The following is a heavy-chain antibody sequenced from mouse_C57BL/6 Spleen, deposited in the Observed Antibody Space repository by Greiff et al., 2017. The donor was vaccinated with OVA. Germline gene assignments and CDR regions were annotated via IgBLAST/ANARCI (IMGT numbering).Heavy chain of an antibody. D-gene: IGHD1-1*01. V-gene: IGHV1-18*01. Sequence: VQLKQSGPELVKPGASVKIPCKASGYTFTDYNMDWVKQSHGKSLEWIGDINPNNGGTIYNQKFKGKATLTVDKSSSTAYMELRSLTSEDTAVYYCARSYYYGSSLYAMDYWGQGTSVTVSS. J-gene: IGHJ4*01. CDR1: GYTFTDYN. CDR3: ARSYYYGSSLYAMDY. CDR2: INPNNGGT.